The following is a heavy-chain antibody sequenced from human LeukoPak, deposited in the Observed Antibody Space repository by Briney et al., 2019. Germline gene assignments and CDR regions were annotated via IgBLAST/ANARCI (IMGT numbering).Heavy chain of an antibody. D-gene: IGHD3-9*01. Sequence: PGGSLRLSCAASGFTFSSYGMSWVRQAPGKGLEWVSAISGSGGSTYYADSVKGRFTISRDNSKNTLYLQMNSLRAEDTAVYYCAKSLQTYYDILTGYSLIDYWGQGTLVTVSS. V-gene: IGHV3-23*01. J-gene: IGHJ4*02. CDR1: GFTFSSYG. CDR2: ISGSGGST. CDR3: AKSLQTYYDILTGYSLIDY.